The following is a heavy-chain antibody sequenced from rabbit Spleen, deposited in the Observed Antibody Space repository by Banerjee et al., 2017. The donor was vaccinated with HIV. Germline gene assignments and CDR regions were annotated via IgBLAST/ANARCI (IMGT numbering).Heavy chain of an antibody. V-gene: IGHV1S45*01. D-gene: IGHD6-1*01. J-gene: IGHJ4*01. CDR1: GFSFSSYYY. Sequence: QEQLVESGGGLVQPEGSLTLTCTASGFSFSSYYYMCWVRQAPGKGLEWIGCIYTGSSGGSDYASWAKGRFTISKTSSTTVTLQMTSLTAADTATYFCARNPNGYGWTRRSNLWGPGTLVTVS. CDR3: ARNPNGYGWTRRSNL. CDR2: IYTGSSGGS.